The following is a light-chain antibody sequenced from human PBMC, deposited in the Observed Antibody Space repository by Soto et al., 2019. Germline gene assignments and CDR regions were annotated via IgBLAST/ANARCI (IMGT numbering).Light chain of an antibody. CDR1: SSDVGGYNY. CDR2: EVN. V-gene: IGLV2-14*01. Sequence: QSVLTQPASVSGSPGQSITISCTGTSSDVGGYNYVSWYQHHPGKAPKLMIYEVNNRPSGVSNRFSGSKSGNTASLTISGLQPEDEADYYCSSYTRSVTIVFGSGTKFTVL. J-gene: IGLJ1*01. CDR3: SSYTRSVTIV.